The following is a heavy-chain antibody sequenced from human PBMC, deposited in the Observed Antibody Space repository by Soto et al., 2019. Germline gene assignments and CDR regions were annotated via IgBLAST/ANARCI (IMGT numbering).Heavy chain of an antibody. V-gene: IGHV4-39*01. CDR2: IYFGGSA. CDR1: GGSISSGSYY. D-gene: IGHD1-26*01. Sequence: PSETLSLTCTVSGGSISSGSYYWGWVRQPPGKGLEWIGSIYFGGSAYYNPSLKSRVTISVDTSKNQFSLNLDSVTAADTAVYYCARLPGSYQTFDYWGQGTLVTVSS. CDR3: ARLPGSYQTFDY. J-gene: IGHJ4*02.